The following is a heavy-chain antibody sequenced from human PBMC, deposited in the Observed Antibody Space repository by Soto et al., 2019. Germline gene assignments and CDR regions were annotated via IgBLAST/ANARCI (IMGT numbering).Heavy chain of an antibody. CDR2: ISGSGGST. V-gene: IGHV3-23*01. Sequence: GGSLRLSCAASGFTFSSYAMSWVRQAPGKGLEWVPAISGSGGSTYYADSVKGRFTISRDNSKNTLYLQMNSLRAEDTAVYYCAKDTCSGGSCYSWNWFDPWGQGTLVTVSS. J-gene: IGHJ5*02. CDR3: AKDTCSGGSCYSWNWFDP. D-gene: IGHD2-15*01. CDR1: GFTFSSYA.